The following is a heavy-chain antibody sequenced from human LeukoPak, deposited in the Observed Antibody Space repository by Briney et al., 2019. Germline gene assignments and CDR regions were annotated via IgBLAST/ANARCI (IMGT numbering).Heavy chain of an antibody. CDR2: IRYDGSNK. CDR1: GFTFSSYG. D-gene: IGHD2-2*01. CDR3: AKDRVPAAITWFVP. Sequence: GGSLRLSCAASGFTFSSYGMHWVRQAPGKGLEWVAFIRYDGSNKYYADSVKGRFTISRDHSKNTLYLQTNTLRAEDTAVYYFAKDRVPAAITWFVPWGQGTLVTVSS. J-gene: IGHJ5*02. V-gene: IGHV3-30*02.